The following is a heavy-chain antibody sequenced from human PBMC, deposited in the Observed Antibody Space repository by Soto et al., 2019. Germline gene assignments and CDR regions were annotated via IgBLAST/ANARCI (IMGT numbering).Heavy chain of an antibody. CDR3: ARGYNWNAGGLGY. Sequence: KPSETLSLTCTVSGGSISSGSYIWYWIRQPPGKGLEWIGHIYQNGNTYFNPSLKSRVTISGDKSENQFSLKLTSVTAADTAVYYCARGYNWNAGGLGYWGQGTLVTVSS. D-gene: IGHD1-20*01. J-gene: IGHJ4*02. CDR1: GGSISSGSYI. V-gene: IGHV4-30-2*01. CDR2: IYQNGNT.